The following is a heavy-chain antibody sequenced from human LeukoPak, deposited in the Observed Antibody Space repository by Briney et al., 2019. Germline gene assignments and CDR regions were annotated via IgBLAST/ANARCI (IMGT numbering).Heavy chain of an antibody. CDR1: GFSFSDAW. Sequence: GGSHRLSCAASGFSFSDAWMSWVRQIPGKGLEWVGRIESKTDGGTTDYAAPVKGRFTISRDNSKNTLYLQMNSLRAEDTAVYYCARSKWELPSDYWGQGTLVTVSS. CDR3: ARSKWELPSDY. D-gene: IGHD1-26*01. V-gene: IGHV3-15*04. J-gene: IGHJ4*02. CDR2: IESKTDGGTT.